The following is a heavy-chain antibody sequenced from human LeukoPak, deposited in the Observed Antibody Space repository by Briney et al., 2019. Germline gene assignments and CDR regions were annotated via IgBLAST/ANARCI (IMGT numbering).Heavy chain of an antibody. CDR1: GYTFTSYD. V-gene: IGHV1-8*03. CDR3: ARSDSMIVAEGGTSFDY. D-gene: IGHD3-22*01. J-gene: IGHJ4*02. CDR2: MNPNSGNT. Sequence: ASVKVSCKASGYTFTSYDINWVRQATGQGLEWMGWMNPNSGNTGYAQKFQGRVTITRNTSISTAYMELSSLRSEDTAVYYCARSDSMIVAEGGTSFDYWGQGTLVTVSS.